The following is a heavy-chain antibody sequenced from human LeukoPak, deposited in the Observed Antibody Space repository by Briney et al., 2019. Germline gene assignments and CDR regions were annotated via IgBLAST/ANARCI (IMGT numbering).Heavy chain of an antibody. CDR1: GGFISSYY. J-gene: IGHJ6*02. CDR3: ARVSPRDTYYLGMDV. Sequence: ASETLSLTCSVSGGFISSYYWSWIRQPPGKRLEWIGYISYSGSTNYNPSLKSRVTISVDTSKKQFSLNLSSVTAADTAVYYCARVSPRDTYYLGMDVWGRGTTVTASS. V-gene: IGHV4-59*01. CDR2: ISYSGST. D-gene: IGHD3-22*01.